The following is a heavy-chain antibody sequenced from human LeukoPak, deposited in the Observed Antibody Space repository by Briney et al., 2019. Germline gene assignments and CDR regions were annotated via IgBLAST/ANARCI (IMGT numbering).Heavy chain of an antibody. Sequence: GGSLRLSCAASGFTFSSYWMSWVRQAPGKGLEWVANMKQDGSEKYYVDSVKGRFTISRDNAKNSLYLQMNSLRAEDTAVYYCARDDCSSISCYHNWFDPWGQGTLVTVSS. V-gene: IGHV3-7*01. CDR1: GFTFSSYW. D-gene: IGHD2-2*01. CDR3: ARDDCSSISCYHNWFDP. CDR2: MKQDGSEK. J-gene: IGHJ5*02.